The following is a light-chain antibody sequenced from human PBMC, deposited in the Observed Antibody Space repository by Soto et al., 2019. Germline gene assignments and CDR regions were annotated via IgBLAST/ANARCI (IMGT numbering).Light chain of an antibody. Sequence: DIQMTQSPSSVSASVGDRVTITCRASQGISSWLAWYQQKPGKAPKLLIXXXXSLQSGVPSRFXXSXSGTDFTLAISSLQPEDFATYYCQQANSFPLTFGGGTKVDIK. V-gene: IGKV1D-12*01. CDR2: XXX. CDR3: QQANSFPLT. CDR1: QGISSW. J-gene: IGKJ4*01.